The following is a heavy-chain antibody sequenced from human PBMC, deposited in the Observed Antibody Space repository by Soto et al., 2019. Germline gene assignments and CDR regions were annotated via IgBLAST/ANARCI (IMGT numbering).Heavy chain of an antibody. CDR1: GYTFTSYD. D-gene: IGHD2-2*01. Sequence: ASVKVSCKASGYTFTSYDINWVRQATGQGLEWMGWMNPNSGNTGYAQKFQGGVTMTRNTSISTAYMELSSLRSEDTAVYYCARGRYCSSTSCRYYYYYYGMDVWGQGTTVTVSS. V-gene: IGHV1-8*01. J-gene: IGHJ6*02. CDR2: MNPNSGNT. CDR3: ARGRYCSSTSCRYYYYYYGMDV.